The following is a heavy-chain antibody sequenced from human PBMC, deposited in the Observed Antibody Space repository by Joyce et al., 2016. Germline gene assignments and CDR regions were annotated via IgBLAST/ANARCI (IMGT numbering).Heavy chain of an antibody. CDR1: GFTFSSYG. CDR3: ARDNVMYNTGWYPDY. J-gene: IGHJ4*02. V-gene: IGHV3-30-3*01. D-gene: IGHD6-19*01. CDR2: ISYGGTKK. Sequence: QVQLVESGGGAVQPGRSLRLSCTASGFTFSSYGMHWIRQAPGKGLDWVAAISYGGTKKYIADSVKGRFTISRDTSKNTVYLEMDSLRADDTAVYYCARDNVMYNTGWYPDYWGQGTVVTVSS.